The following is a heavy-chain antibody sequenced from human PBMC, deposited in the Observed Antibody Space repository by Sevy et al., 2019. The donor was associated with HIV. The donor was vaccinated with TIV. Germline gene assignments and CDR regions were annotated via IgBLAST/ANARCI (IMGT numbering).Heavy chain of an antibody. Sequence: ASVKVSCKASGYTFSSYGISWVRQVPGQGLEWMGWIVTYNGNIKYSQKVQDRVTMTTDTSTSTAYMELRSLTSDDTAVYFCARISTLRVKFNSFDPWGQGTLVTVSS. CDR3: ARISTLRVKFNSFDP. V-gene: IGHV1-18*01. CDR2: IVTYNGNI. CDR1: GYTFSSYG. D-gene: IGHD3-10*01. J-gene: IGHJ5*02.